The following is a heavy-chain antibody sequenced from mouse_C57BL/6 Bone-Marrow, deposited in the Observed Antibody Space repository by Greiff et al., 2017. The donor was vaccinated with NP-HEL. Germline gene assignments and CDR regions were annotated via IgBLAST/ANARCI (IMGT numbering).Heavy chain of an antibody. CDR2: INPGSGST. CDR1: GYTFTSYW. D-gene: IGHD1-1*01. Sequence: QVQLQQSGAELVRPGASVKMSCKASGYTFTSYWINWVKQRPGQGLEWIGVINPGSGSTNYNEKFKGKATLTVDTSSSTAYMQLSSLTSEDSAVYVCARGCYGSSPWFAYWGQGTLVTVSA. V-gene: IGHV1-55*01. J-gene: IGHJ3*01. CDR3: ARGCYGSSPWFAY.